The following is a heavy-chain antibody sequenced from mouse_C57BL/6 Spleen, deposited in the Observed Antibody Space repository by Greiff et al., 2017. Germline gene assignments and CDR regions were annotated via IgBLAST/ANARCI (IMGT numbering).Heavy chain of an antibody. Sequence: QVQLQQSGAELVRPGSSVKLSCKASGYTFTSYWMHWVKQRPIQGLEWIGNIDPSDSETHYNQKFKDKATLTVDKSSSTAYMQLSSLTSEDSAVYYCARAQDPWDNWFAYWGQGTLVTVSA. J-gene: IGHJ3*01. V-gene: IGHV1-52*01. D-gene: IGHD4-1*01. CDR3: ARAQDPWDNWFAY. CDR1: GYTFTSYW. CDR2: IDPSDSET.